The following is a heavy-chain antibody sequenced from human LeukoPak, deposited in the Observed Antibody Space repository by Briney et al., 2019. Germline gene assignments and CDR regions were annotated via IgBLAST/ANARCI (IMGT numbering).Heavy chain of an antibody. CDR2: MNPNSGNT. CDR3: ARELAIVGANPGLDV. J-gene: IGHJ6*04. Sequence: ASVKVSCKASGYTFTSYDINWVRQATGQGLEWMGWMNPNSGNTGYAQKFQGRVTITRNTSISTAYMELSSLRSEDTAVYYCARELAIVGANPGLDVWGKGTTVTVSS. D-gene: IGHD1-26*01. V-gene: IGHV1-8*03. CDR1: GYTFTSYD.